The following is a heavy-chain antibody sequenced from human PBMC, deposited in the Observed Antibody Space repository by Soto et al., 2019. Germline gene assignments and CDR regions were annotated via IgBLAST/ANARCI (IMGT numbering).Heavy chain of an antibody. V-gene: IGHV4-59*01. CDR1: GGSISSYY. Sequence: PSETLSLTCTVSGGSISSYYWSWILQPPGKGLEWIGYIYYSGSTNYNPSLKSRVTISVDTSKNQFSLKLSSVTAADTAVYYCSGASAGYRYGYLYWGQRTQVTVSA. CDR3: SGASAGYRYGYLY. CDR2: IYYSGST. J-gene: IGHJ4*02. D-gene: IGHD5-18*01.